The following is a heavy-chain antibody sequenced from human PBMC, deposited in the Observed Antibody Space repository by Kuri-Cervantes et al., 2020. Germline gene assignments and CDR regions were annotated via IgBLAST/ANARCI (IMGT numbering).Heavy chain of an antibody. CDR3: ARGGGYSGYCLDY. Sequence: GGSLRLSCAASGFTFIDAWMSWVRQAPGKGLEWVANINKYGSEEYYVDSVKGRFTISRDSSKNTLYLQMNSLGTEDTAVYYCARGGGYSGYCLDYWGQGTLVTVSS. CDR1: GFTFIDAW. CDR2: INKYGSEE. D-gene: IGHD5-12*01. J-gene: IGHJ4*02. V-gene: IGHV3-7*04.